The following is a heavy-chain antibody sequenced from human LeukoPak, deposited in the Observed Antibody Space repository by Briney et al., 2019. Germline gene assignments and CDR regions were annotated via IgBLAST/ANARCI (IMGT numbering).Heavy chain of an antibody. Sequence: PGGSLRLSCAATGFTFSDYWMSWVRQAPEMGLEWVANIKQDGSEKYYVDSVMGRFTISRDNAKNSLYLQMNSLRAEDTAVYYCARVVGATKRGAYYFDYWGQGTLVTVSS. CDR2: IKQDGSEK. CDR1: GFTFSDYW. V-gene: IGHV3-7*01. D-gene: IGHD1-26*01. J-gene: IGHJ4*02. CDR3: ARVVGATKRGAYYFDY.